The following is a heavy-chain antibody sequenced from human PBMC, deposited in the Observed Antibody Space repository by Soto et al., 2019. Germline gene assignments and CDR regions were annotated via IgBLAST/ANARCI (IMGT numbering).Heavy chain of an antibody. CDR3: ARESPPMLYSSSWSDGMDV. D-gene: IGHD6-13*01. CDR1: GFTFSSYS. J-gene: IGHJ6*02. Sequence: GGSLRLSCAASGFTFSSYSMNWVRQAPGKGLEWVSSISSSSYIYYADSVKGRLTISRDNARNSLYLQMNSLRAEDTAVYYCARESPPMLYSSSWSDGMDVWGQGTTVTVSS. V-gene: IGHV3-21*01. CDR2: ISSSSYI.